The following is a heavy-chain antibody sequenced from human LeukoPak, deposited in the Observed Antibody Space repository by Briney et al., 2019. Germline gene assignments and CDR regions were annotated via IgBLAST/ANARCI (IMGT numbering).Heavy chain of an antibody. CDR2: ISSGSSAI. V-gene: IGHV3-48*01. Sequence: GGSLRLSCAASGFTFNNYSMNWVRQTPGKGLEWVSYISSGSSAIYYADSVKGRFTISRDNAKNSLYLQLNSLRAEDMAVYYCARAPTWSAAFDIWGQGTMVTVSS. J-gene: IGHJ3*02. CDR3: ARAPTWSAAFDI. D-gene: IGHD2-8*02. CDR1: GFTFNNYS.